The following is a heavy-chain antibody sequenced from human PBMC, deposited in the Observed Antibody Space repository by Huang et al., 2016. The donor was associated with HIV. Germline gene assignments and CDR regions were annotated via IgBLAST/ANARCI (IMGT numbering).Heavy chain of an antibody. CDR2: IGSDSRDT. D-gene: IGHD4-4*01. CDR1: GYDFGSYG. J-gene: IGHJ3*01. V-gene: IGHV1-18*01. Sequence: QVQLVQSGGEVMQPGASVRVSCKASGYDFGSYGMSWVRQAPGQCREWLGGIGSDSRDTSAAQKFQGRVTMTTDTSTTTTYMELRSLRSDDTAMYYCARDPYYSNRWKRNDASFLWGQGTMITVSS. CDR3: ARDPYYSNRWKRNDASFL.